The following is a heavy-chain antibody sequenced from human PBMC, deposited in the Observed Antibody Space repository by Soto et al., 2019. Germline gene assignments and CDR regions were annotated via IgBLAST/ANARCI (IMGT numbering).Heavy chain of an antibody. J-gene: IGHJ6*02. CDR2: IRSKANSYAT. Sequence: EVQLVESGGGLVQPGGSLKLSCAASGFTFSGSAMHWVRQASGKGLEWFGRIRSKANSYATAYAASVKGRFTISRDDSKNTAYLQMNSLKTADTAVYYCLLIWRGQYYYYGMDVWGQGTTVTVSS. CDR1: GFTFSGSA. V-gene: IGHV3-73*02. CDR3: LLIWRGQYYYYGMDV. D-gene: IGHD3-3*01.